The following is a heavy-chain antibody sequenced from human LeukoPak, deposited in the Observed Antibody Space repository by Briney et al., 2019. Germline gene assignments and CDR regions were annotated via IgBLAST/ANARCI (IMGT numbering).Heavy chain of an antibody. CDR1: GFSFSSYG. J-gene: IGHJ4*02. D-gene: IGHD6-19*01. V-gene: IGHV3-30*02. Sequence: GGSLRLSCAGSGFSFSSYGMHWVRQAPGKGLEWMAFIRSDGSNKYYADSVKGRFTISRDNSKNTLYLQMNSLRAEDTAVYYCARILDSAWGELGYWGQGTLVAASS. CDR3: ARILDSAWGELGY. CDR2: IRSDGSNK.